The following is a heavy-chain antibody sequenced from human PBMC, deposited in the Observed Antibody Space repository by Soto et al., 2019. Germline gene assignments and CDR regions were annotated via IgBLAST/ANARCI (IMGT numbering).Heavy chain of an antibody. J-gene: IGHJ4*02. CDR2: IYYSGRT. Sequence: PSVPMSLTCLVSAESLSSSSYYCVCLGNPPGKGLEWIGSIYYSGRTYYNPSFKSRVTISIDTSKNQFSLKLSSVTATDTAVYYCARQRTTVVTQAYFDHWGQGALVTVSS. CDR1: AESLSSSSYY. D-gene: IGHD2-21*02. V-gene: IGHV4-39*01. CDR3: ARQRTTVVTQAYFDH.